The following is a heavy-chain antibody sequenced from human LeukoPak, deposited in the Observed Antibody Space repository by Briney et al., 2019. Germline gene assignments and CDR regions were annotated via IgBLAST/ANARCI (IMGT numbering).Heavy chain of an antibody. Sequence: GGSLRLSCAGSGFTFSTYSMHWVRQAPGKGLEWASSIISSSNYIYYADSVKGRFTISRDNAKNSLYLQMNSLRAEDTAVYYCAREGTGYCSGRSCPFDYWGQGSLVTVSS. CDR3: AREGTGYCSGRSCPFDY. CDR2: IISSSNYI. D-gene: IGHD2-15*01. V-gene: IGHV3-21*01. CDR1: GFTFSTYS. J-gene: IGHJ4*02.